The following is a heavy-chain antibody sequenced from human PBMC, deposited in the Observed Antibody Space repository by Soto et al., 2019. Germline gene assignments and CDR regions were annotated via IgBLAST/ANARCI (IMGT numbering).Heavy chain of an antibody. J-gene: IGHJ6*03. CDR1: GGSISSSSYY. CDR3: ARPDNYDFWSGRGWYMDV. Sequence: PSETLSLTCTVSGGSISSSSYYWGWIRQPPGKGLEWIGSIYYSGSTYYNPSLKSRVTISVDTSKNQFSLKLSSVTAADTAVYYCARPDNYDFWSGRGWYMDVWGKGTTVTVSS. V-gene: IGHV4-39*01. CDR2: IYYSGST. D-gene: IGHD3-3*01.